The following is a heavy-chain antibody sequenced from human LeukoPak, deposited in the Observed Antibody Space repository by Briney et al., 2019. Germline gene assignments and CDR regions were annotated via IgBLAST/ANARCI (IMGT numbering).Heavy chain of an antibody. CDR1: GFTFSNAW. V-gene: IGHV3-15*01. CDR3: TSNFGYYYGMDV. D-gene: IGHD3-10*01. CDR2: IKSKTDGGTT. J-gene: IGHJ6*02. Sequence: GGSLRLSCAASGFTFSNAWMSWVRQAPGKGLEWVGRIKSKTDGGTTDYAAPVKGRFTISRDDSKNTLYLQMNSLKAEDTAVYYCTSNFGYYYGMDVWGQGTTVTVSS.